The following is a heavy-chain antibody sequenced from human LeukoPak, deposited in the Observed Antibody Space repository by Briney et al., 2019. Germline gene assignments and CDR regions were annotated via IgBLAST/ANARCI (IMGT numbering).Heavy chain of an antibody. CDR3: ARVLRSGYGMDV. V-gene: IGHV3-23*01. CDR2: MSSVT. CDR1: GFTFSNFA. J-gene: IGHJ6*02. Sequence: GGSLRLSCAASGFTFSNFAMSWVRQAPGKGLEWVSAMSSVTYYADSVKGRFTVSRDNPKNTLYLQMNSLRVEDTAVYYCARVLRSGYGMDVWGQGTTVTVSS.